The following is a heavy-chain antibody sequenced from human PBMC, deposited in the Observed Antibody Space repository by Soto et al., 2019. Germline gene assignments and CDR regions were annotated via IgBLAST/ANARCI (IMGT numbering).Heavy chain of an antibody. V-gene: IGHV4-34*01. CDR2: INHSGST. J-gene: IGHJ4*02. CDR3: ANLERSSGCFHY. D-gene: IGHD6-19*01. CDR1: GGSFSGYY. Sequence: SETLSLTCAVYGGSFSGYYWSWIRQPPGKGLEWIGEINHSGSTNYNPSLKSRVTISVDTSKNQFSLKLSSVTAADTAVYYCANLERSSGCFHYWGQGTLVTVSS.